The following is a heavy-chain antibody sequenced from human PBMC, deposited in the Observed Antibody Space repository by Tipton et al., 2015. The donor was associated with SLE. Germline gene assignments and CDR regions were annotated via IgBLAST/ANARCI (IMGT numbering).Heavy chain of an antibody. Sequence: QLVQSGGGLVQPGGSLRLSCAASGFTFSSYPMSWVRQAPGKGLEWVSGISGSGSSTDYADSVKGRFTISRDNSKNTLYLQMNSLRAEDTAVYYCANFYSTSYYYGMDVWGQGTTVTVSS. CDR3: ANFYSTSYYYGMDV. CDR2: ISGSGSST. J-gene: IGHJ6*02. CDR1: GFTFSSYP. V-gene: IGHV3-23*04. D-gene: IGHD4-11*01.